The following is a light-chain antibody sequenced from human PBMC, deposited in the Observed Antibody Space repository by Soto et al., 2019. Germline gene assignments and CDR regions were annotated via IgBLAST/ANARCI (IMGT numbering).Light chain of an antibody. CDR1: QSVLYTSNNKNY. V-gene: IGKV4-1*01. J-gene: IGKJ5*01. Sequence: VVMPQSPDSLAVSLGERATINCKSSQSVLYTSNNKNYLAWYQQKPGPPPKLLIYWASTRESGVTDRFSGSGSGTDFTLTISSLQAEDVAVYYCQQHYTTPTFGQGTRLEN. CDR3: QQHYTTPT. CDR2: WAS.